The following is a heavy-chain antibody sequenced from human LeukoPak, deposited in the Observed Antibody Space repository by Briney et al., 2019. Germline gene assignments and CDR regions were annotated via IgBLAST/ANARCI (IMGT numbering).Heavy chain of an antibody. CDR2: ISGSGGST. CDR1: GFTFSAFA. D-gene: IGHD6-13*01. J-gene: IGHJ4*02. CDR3: AKREVAAEEGTFDY. Sequence: GGSLRLSCAGSGFTFSAFAMNWVRQAPGKGLEWVSAISGSGGSTYYADSVKGRFTISRDNSKNTLYLQMNSLRAEDTAVYYCAKREVAAEEGTFDYWGQGTLVTVSS. V-gene: IGHV3-23*01.